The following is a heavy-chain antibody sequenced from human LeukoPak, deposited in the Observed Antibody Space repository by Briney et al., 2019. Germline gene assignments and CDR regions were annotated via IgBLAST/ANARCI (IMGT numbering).Heavy chain of an antibody. D-gene: IGHD3-22*01. CDR1: GFTVSSNY. CDR3: AREVRYYDSSGYYSADDY. J-gene: IGHJ4*02. CDR2: IYSGGST. Sequence: GGSLRLSCAASGFTVSSNYMSWVRQAPGEGLEWVSVIYSGGSTYYADSVKGRFTISRDNSKNTLYLQMNSLRAEDTAVYYCAREVRYYDSSGYYSADDYWGQGTLVTVSS. V-gene: IGHV3-66*01.